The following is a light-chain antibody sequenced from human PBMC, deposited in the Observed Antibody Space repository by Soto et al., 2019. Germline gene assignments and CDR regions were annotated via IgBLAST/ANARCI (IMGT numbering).Light chain of an antibody. CDR3: QQYGSSPPYT. J-gene: IGKJ2*01. Sequence: EIVLTQSPVTLSLSPGDRATLSCRASQTVSTYLAWYQQKPGQAPRLLIYDASNRATGIPARFSGSGSVTDFTLTISSLEPEDFAVYYCQQYGSSPPYTFGQGANLEIK. CDR1: QTVSTY. V-gene: IGKV3-11*01. CDR2: DAS.